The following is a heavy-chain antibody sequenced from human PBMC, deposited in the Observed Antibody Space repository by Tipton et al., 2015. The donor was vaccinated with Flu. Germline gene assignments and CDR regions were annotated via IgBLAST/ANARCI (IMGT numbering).Heavy chain of an antibody. CDR2: IYPGDSDT. J-gene: IGHJ4*02. CDR3: VTGIQLSYCDY. Sequence: QLVQSGAEVKKPGESLRISCKGSGYRFTTYWIGWVRQMSGQGLEWMGIIYPGDSDTRYSPSFQGQVTISADKSINTAHLQWNSLRTSDTAMYYCVTGIQLSYCDYWGLGTLVTVSS. CDR1: GYRFTTYW. D-gene: IGHD5-18*01. V-gene: IGHV5-51*03.